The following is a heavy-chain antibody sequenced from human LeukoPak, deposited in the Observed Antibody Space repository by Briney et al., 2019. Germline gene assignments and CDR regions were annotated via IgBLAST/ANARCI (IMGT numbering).Heavy chain of an antibody. CDR1: GFTFSSYA. V-gene: IGHV3-30*14. J-gene: IGHJ6*02. CDR3: ARASYYYYYGMDV. CDR2: ISYDGSNK. Sequence: GGSLRLSCAASGFTFSSYAMHWVRQAPGKGLEWVAVISYDGSNKYYADSVKGRFTISRDNSKNTLYLQMNSLRAEDTAVYYCARASYYYYYGMDVWGQGTTVTVSS.